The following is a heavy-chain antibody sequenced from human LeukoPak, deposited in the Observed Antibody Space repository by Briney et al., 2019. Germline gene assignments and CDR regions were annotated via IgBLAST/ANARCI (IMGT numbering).Heavy chain of an antibody. D-gene: IGHD5-18*01. J-gene: IGHJ6*04. CDR2: FDPEDGET. CDR1: GYTLTELS. V-gene: IGHV1-24*01. CDR3: ATEMVRGYSYGSPMDV. Sequence: ASVKVSCKVSGYTLTELSMHWVRQAPGKGIEWMGGFDPEDGETIYAQKFQGRVTMTEDTSTDTAYMELSSLRSEDTAVHYCATEMVRGYSYGSPMDVWGKGTTVTVSS.